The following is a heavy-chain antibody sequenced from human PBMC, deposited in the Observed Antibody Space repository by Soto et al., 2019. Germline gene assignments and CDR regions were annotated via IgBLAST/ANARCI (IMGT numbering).Heavy chain of an antibody. CDR3: ARNQMATIGRGPRLYGMDV. Sequence: LSLTCTVSGGSISSYYCSWIRQPPSKGLEWIGYIYYSGSTNYNPSLKSRVTISVDTSKNQFSLKLSSVTAADTAVYYCARNQMATIGRGPRLYGMDVWGQGTTVTVSS. V-gene: IGHV4-59*01. CDR2: IYYSGST. CDR1: GGSISSYY. D-gene: IGHD5-12*01. J-gene: IGHJ6*02.